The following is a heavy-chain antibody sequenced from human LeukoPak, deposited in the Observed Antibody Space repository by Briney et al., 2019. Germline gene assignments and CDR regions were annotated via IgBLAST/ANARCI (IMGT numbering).Heavy chain of an antibody. J-gene: IGHJ4*02. CDR3: AKTNYGGAIDY. D-gene: IGHD3-16*01. V-gene: IGHV3-7*03. CDR1: GFTFSSYW. CDR2: IKQDGSEK. Sequence: TGGSLRLSCAASGFTFSSYWMSWVRQAPGKGLEWVANIKQDGSEKYYVDSVKGRFTISRDNSKNTLYLQMNSLRAEDTAVYYCAKTNYGGAIDYWGQGTLVTVSS.